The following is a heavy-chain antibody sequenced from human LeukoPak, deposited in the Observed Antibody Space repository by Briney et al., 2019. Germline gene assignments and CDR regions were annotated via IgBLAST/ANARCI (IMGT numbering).Heavy chain of an antibody. CDR1: GFTFSSYA. V-gene: IGHV3-23*01. CDR3: ARVAFCSGGTCYKYFDY. Sequence: QPGGSLRLSCAASGFTFSSYAMSWVRQAPGKGLQWVSSISNSDGSTYYAASVRGRFTISRDNSKNTLYLQMNSLRAEDTAIYYCARVAFCSGGTCYKYFDYWGQGTLVTVSS. CDR2: ISNSDGST. J-gene: IGHJ4*02. D-gene: IGHD2-15*01.